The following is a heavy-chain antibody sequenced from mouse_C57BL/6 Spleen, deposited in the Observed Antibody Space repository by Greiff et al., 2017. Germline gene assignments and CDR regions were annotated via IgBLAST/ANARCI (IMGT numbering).Heavy chain of an antibody. V-gene: IGHV1-53*01. J-gene: IGHJ1*03. Sequence: QVQLQQPGTELVKPGASVKLSCKASGYTFTSDWMHWVKQRPGQGLEWNGNINPSNGGTNYNEKFKSKATLTVDKSSSTAYMQLSSLTSEDSAVYYCARSIYDGYYYGYFDVWGTGTTVTVSS. CDR1: GYTFTSDW. CDR2: INPSNGGT. D-gene: IGHD2-3*01. CDR3: ARSIYDGYYYGYFDV.